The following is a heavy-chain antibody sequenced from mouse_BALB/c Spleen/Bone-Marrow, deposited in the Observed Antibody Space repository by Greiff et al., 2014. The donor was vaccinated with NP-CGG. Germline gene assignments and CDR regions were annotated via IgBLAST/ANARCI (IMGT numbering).Heavy chain of an antibody. J-gene: IGHJ2*01. V-gene: IGHV14-3*02. CDR3: ANYYYGSHFDY. CDR1: GFNIKDTY. CDR2: IDPANGNT. D-gene: IGHD1-1*01. Sequence: VQLKESEAALVKPGASVKLSCTASGFNIKDTYMHWVKQRPEQGLEWIGRIDPANGNTKYDPKFQCKATITADTSSNTAYLQLSSLTSEDTAVYYCANYYYGSHFDYWGQGTTLTVSS.